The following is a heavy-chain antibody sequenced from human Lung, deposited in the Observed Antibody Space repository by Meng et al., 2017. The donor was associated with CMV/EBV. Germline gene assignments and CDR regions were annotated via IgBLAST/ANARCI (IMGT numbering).Heavy chain of an antibody. D-gene: IGHD1-1*01. J-gene: IGHJ4*02. CDR3: AKDLGGERQAYYFDH. Sequence: ESXKISXAASGFIFSSYAMTWVRQAPGKGLEWVSTISGSGQSTYYADSVKGRFTISRDNSKNTLYVQMHSLRADDTAMYYCAKDLGGERQAYYFDHWGQGALVTVSS. CDR1: GFIFSSYA. V-gene: IGHV3-23*01. CDR2: ISGSGQST.